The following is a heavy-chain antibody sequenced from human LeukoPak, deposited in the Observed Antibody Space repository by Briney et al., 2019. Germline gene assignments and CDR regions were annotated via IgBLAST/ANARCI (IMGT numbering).Heavy chain of an antibody. D-gene: IGHD3-10*01. CDR2: IHYTGTA. CDR3: AREDSTYGCRAFDY. CDR1: GGSISFYY. V-gene: IGHV4-59*01. J-gene: IGHJ4*02. Sequence: SETLSLTCTVSGGSISFYYWSWIRQPPGKGLEWIGYIHYTGTANYNPSLQSRVITSVDTSKNQFSLKLNSVTAADTAVYYCAREDSTYGCRAFDYWGQGISVTVSS.